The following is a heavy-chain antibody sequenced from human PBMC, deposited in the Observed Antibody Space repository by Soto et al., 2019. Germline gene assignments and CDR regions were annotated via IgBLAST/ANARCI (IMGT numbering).Heavy chain of an antibody. CDR3: AKDGLVGVVVAATYKYYFDY. J-gene: IGHJ4*02. V-gene: IGHV3-30*18. CDR2: ISYDGSNK. Sequence: QVQLVESGGGVVQPGRSLRLSCAASGFTFSSYGMHWVRQAPGKGLEWVAVISYDGSNKYYADSVKGRFTISRDNSKNTLYLQMNSLRAEDTAVYYCAKDGLVGVVVAATYKYYFDYWGQGTLVTVSS. D-gene: IGHD2-15*01. CDR1: GFTFSSYG.